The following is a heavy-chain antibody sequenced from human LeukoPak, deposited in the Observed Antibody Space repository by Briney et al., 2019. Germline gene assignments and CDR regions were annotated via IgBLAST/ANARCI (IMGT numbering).Heavy chain of an antibody. CDR1: GGSFSGYY. Sequence: SETLSLTCAVYGGSFSGYYWSWIRQPPGKGLEWIGEINHSGTNYNPSLKSRVTLSVDTSKNQFSLKLSSVTAADTAVYYCARGRGRQQLGPYYYYMDVWGKGTTVTVSS. J-gene: IGHJ6*03. D-gene: IGHD6-13*01. V-gene: IGHV4-34*01. CDR3: ARGRGRQQLGPYYYYMDV. CDR2: INHSGT.